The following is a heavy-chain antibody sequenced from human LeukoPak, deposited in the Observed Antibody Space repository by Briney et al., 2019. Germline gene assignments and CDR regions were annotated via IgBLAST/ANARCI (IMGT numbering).Heavy chain of an antibody. D-gene: IGHD6-19*01. V-gene: IGHV3-48*01. J-gene: IGHJ3*02. CDR2: ISSSSSTI. CDR3: ARQAVAGTEDI. CDR1: GFTFSTYG. Sequence: GGSLRLSCAASGFTFSTYGMSWVRQAPGKGLEWVSYISSSSSTIYYADSVKGRFTISRDNAKNSLYLQMNSLRAEDTAVYYCARQAVAGTEDIWGQGTMVTVSS.